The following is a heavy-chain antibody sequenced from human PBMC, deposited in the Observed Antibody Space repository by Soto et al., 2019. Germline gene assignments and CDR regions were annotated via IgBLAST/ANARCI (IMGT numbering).Heavy chain of an antibody. D-gene: IGHD1-26*01. V-gene: IGHV3-74*01. CDR3: ARVGAMGVDY. J-gene: IGHJ4*02. Sequence: EVQLVESGGGVVQPGGSLRLSCTASGFTFNTHWMHWVRQAPGKGLVWVSRIYFDGITTNYADSVQGRLTVSRDNAKNTVYLHVNTLRDEDTAVYYWARVGAMGVDYWGQGTLVTVSS. CDR1: GFTFNTHW. CDR2: IYFDGITT.